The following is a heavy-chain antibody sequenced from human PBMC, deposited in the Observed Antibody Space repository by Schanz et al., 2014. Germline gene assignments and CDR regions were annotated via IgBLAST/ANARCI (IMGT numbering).Heavy chain of an antibody. V-gene: IGHV3-48*01. CDR3: ARDLIAAAESWFDP. Sequence: EVQLLESGGGLVQPGGSLRLSCAASGFTFSSYAMNWVRQAPGKGLEWVSYVSRSTPDIYYADSVKGRFTMSRDNAKNSVFLQMNSLRAEDTAVYYCARDLIAAAESWFDPWGQGTPITVSS. D-gene: IGHD6-13*01. J-gene: IGHJ5*02. CDR1: GFTFSSYA. CDR2: VSRSTPDI.